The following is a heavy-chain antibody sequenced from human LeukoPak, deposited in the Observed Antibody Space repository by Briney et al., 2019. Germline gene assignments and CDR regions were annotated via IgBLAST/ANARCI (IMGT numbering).Heavy chain of an antibody. V-gene: IGHV5-51*01. CDR1: GYTFTNYW. J-gene: IGHJ4*02. CDR2: IYPGDSDT. Sequence: PGESMQISCQGSGYTFTNYWIGWVRQMPGKGLEWMGIIYPGDSDTRYSPSFQGQVTISADKSISTAYLQWSSLKASDTAMYYCAMRNGDYAVDYWGQGTLVTVSS. D-gene: IGHD4-17*01. CDR3: AMRNGDYAVDY.